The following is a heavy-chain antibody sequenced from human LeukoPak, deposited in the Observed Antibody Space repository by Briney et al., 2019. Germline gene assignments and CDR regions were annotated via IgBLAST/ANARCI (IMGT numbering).Heavy chain of an antibody. V-gene: IGHV3-74*01. D-gene: IGHD3-3*01. CDR2: INSDGYST. CDR1: GFTVSSNY. J-gene: IGHJ4*02. Sequence: GGSLRLSCAASGFTVSSNYMSWVRQAPGQGLVWVSRINSDGYSTTYADSVKGRFTISRDNAKNTLYLQMNSLRAEDTAVYYCARDLINYEFWSGLFDYWGQGTLVTVSS. CDR3: ARDLINYEFWSGLFDY.